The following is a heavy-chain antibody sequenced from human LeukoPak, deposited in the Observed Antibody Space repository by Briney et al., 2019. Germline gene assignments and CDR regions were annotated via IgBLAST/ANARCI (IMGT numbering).Heavy chain of an antibody. CDR3: AREEALGSGSFDY. J-gene: IGHJ4*02. V-gene: IGHV4-61*01. D-gene: IGHD1-26*01. CDR1: AYSISSGFY. CDR2: IYYSGST. Sequence: PSETLSLTCSVSAYSISSGFYWGWIRQPPGKGLEWIGYIYYSGSTSYNPSLKSRVTISVDTSKNQFSLKLSSVTAADTAVYYCAREEALGSGSFDYWGQGTLVTVSS.